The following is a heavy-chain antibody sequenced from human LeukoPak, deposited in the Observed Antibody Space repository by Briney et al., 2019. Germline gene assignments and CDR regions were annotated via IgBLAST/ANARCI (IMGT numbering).Heavy chain of an antibody. D-gene: IGHD3-10*01. CDR3: AAVGGSRGPPEDWYFDL. CDR1: GDSLSSYY. J-gene: IGHJ2*01. CDR2: IYTSGST. Sequence: SQTLSLTRTVSGDSLSSYYSTWIPQPPGTALECIGYIYTSGSTNYHPSLKSRVTISVDRSKNEVSLRLRSVTAADAAVYYCAAVGGSRGPPEDWYFDLWGRGTLVTVSS. V-gene: IGHV4-4*09.